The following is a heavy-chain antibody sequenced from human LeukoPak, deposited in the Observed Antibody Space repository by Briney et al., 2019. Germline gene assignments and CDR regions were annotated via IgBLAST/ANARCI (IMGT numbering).Heavy chain of an antibody. V-gene: IGHV1-8*01. CDR1: GYTFTSYD. J-gene: IGHJ5*02. CDR3: ARDQIRGYSYGPNWFDP. Sequence: ASVKVSCKASGYTFTSYDINWVRQATGQGLEWMGWMNPNSGNTGYAQKFQGRVTMTRNTSISTAYMELRSLRSDDTAVYYCARDQIRGYSYGPNWFDPWGQGTLVTVSS. D-gene: IGHD5-18*01. CDR2: MNPNSGNT.